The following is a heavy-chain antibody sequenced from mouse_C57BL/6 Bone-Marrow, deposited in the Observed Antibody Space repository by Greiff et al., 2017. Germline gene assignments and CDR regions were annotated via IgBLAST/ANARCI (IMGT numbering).Heavy chain of an antibody. CDR3: AYYGSSYSFAY. D-gene: IGHD1-1*01. V-gene: IGHV14-4*01. Sequence: EVQLQQSGAELVRPGASVKLSCTASGFNIKDDYMHWVKQRPEQGLEWIGWIDPENGDTEYASKFQGKATITADTSSNTAYLQLSSLTSEDTAVYYCAYYGSSYSFAYWGQGTLVTVSA. J-gene: IGHJ3*01. CDR2: IDPENGDT. CDR1: GFNIKDDY.